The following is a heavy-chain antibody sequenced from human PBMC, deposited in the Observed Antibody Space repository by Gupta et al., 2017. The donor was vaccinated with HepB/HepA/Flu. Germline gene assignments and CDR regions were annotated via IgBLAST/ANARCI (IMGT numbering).Heavy chain of an antibody. CDR3: ARGKYYDILTGYSARGYYFDY. Sequence: QVQLVESGGGVVQPGRSLRLSCAASVFTFSSYGMHWVRQAPGKGLEWVAVIWYDGSNKYYADSVKGRFTISRDNSKNTLYLQMNSLRAEDTAVYYCARGKYYDILTGYSARGYYFDYWGQGTLVTVSS. D-gene: IGHD3-9*01. CDR2: IWYDGSNK. V-gene: IGHV3-33*01. CDR1: VFTFSSYG. J-gene: IGHJ4*02.